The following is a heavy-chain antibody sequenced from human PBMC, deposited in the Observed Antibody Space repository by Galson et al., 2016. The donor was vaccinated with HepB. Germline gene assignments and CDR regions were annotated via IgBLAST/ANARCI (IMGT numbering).Heavy chain of an antibody. V-gene: IGHV3-23*01. D-gene: IGHD5-12*01. CDR1: GFASSSYA. J-gene: IGHJ6*02. CDR3: ANLRGGYSGPRYYDYYNGMDV. Sequence: SLRLSCAASGFASSSYAMSWVRQAPGKGLEWVSAISDSGGTTYYTDSVKGRFTISRDNSRNTLHLQMNSLTAEDAAIYYCANLRGGYSGPRYYDYYNGMDVWGQGTTVTVSS. CDR2: ISDSGGTT.